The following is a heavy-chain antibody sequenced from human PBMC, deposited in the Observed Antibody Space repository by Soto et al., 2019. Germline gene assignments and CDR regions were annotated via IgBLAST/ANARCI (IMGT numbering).Heavy chain of an antibody. CDR1: GGSFSGYY. Sequence: SETLSLTCAVYGGSFSGYYWSWILQPPWKGLEWIGEINHSGSTNYNPSLKSRVTISVDTSKNQFSLKLSSVTAADTAVYYCARKMPTMIVVVIQNWFDPWGQGTLVTVS. CDR3: ARKMPTMIVVVIQNWFDP. CDR2: INHSGST. D-gene: IGHD3-22*01. V-gene: IGHV4-34*01. J-gene: IGHJ5*02.